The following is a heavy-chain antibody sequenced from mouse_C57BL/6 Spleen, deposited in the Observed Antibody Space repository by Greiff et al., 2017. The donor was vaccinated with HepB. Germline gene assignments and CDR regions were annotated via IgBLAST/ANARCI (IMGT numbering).Heavy chain of an antibody. CDR2: IDPENGDT. Sequence: VQLQQSGAELVRPGASVKLSCTASGFNIKDDYMHWVKQRPEQGLEWIGWIDPENGDTEYASKFQGKATITADTSSKSAYLQLSSLTSEDTAVYYCIGSSRPWFAYWGQGTLVTVSA. CDR1: GFNIKDDY. V-gene: IGHV14-4*01. CDR3: IGSSRPWFAY. D-gene: IGHD1-1*01. J-gene: IGHJ3*01.